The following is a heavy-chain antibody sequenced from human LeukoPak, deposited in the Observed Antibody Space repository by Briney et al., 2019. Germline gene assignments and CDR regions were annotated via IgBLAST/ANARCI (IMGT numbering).Heavy chain of an antibody. CDR3: AREDYYFDS. V-gene: IGHV4-34*01. CDR1: GGSITAYY. Sequence: SETLTLTCSVYGGSITAYYWSWIRQPQGKGLEWIGEINHSRGTKYNPSLESRVTILLDASKNEFSLNLNSVTAADTAVYYCAREDYYFDSWGQGTLVTVSS. CDR2: INHSRGT. J-gene: IGHJ4*02.